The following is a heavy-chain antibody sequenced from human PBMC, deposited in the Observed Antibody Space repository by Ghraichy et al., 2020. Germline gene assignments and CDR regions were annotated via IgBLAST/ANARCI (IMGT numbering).Heavy chain of an antibody. CDR3: ARVHFYYRSGFHYYLDY. CDR2: ISGYNGDM. Sequence: ASVKVSCKASGYTFTRSGISWVRQAPGQGLEWMGWISGYNGDMSYAQSLQGRVTMTTDTSTNTSYMELRSLRSDDTAVYYCARVHFYYRSGFHYYLDYWGQGTLVTVSS. V-gene: IGHV1-18*01. J-gene: IGHJ4*02. D-gene: IGHD3-22*01. CDR1: GYTFTRSG.